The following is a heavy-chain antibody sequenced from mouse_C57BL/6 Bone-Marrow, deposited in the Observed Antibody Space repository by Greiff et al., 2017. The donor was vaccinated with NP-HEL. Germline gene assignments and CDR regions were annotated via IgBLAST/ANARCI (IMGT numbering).Heavy chain of an antibody. CDR3: TRRYGSSHQAWFAY. CDR1: GYTFTSYW. V-gene: IGHV1-5*01. D-gene: IGHD1-1*01. Sequence: EVQLQQSGTVLARPGASVKMSCKTSGYTFTSYWMHWVKQRPGQGLEWIGAIYPGNSDTSYNQKFKGKAKLTAVTSASTAYMELSSLTNEDSAVYYCTRRYGSSHQAWFAYWGQGTLVTVSA. J-gene: IGHJ3*01. CDR2: IYPGNSDT.